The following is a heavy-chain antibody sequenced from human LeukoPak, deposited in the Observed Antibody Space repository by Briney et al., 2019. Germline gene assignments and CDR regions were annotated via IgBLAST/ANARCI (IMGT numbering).Heavy chain of an antibody. J-gene: IGHJ4*02. CDR1: GFSFDDYA. CDR2: ISWNSGSI. CDR3: ATGYPGGY. Sequence: GGSLRLSCAASGFSFDDYAMHWVRQAPGKGLEWVSGISWNSGSIGYSDSVKGRFTISRDNAKNYLYLQMNSLRAEDTALYYCATGYPGGYWGQGTLVTASS. V-gene: IGHV3-9*01. D-gene: IGHD3-9*01.